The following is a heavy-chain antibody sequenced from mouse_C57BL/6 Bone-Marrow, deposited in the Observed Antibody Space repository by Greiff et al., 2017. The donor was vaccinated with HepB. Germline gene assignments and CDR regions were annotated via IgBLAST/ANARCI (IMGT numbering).Heavy chain of an antibody. D-gene: IGHD1-1*01. V-gene: IGHV6-3*01. CDR2: IRLKSDNYAT. J-gene: IGHJ1*03. Sequence: EVQLVESGGGLVQPGGSMKLSCVASGFTFSNYWMNWVRQSPEKGLEWVAQIRLKSDNYATHYAESVKGRFTISRDDSKSSVYLQMNNLRAEDTGIYYCAYYYGSKRDWYFDVWGTGTTVTVSS. CDR3: AYYYGSKRDWYFDV. CDR1: GFTFSNYW.